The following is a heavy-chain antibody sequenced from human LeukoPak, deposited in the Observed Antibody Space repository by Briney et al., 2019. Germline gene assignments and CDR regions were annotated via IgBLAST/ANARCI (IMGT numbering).Heavy chain of an antibody. V-gene: IGHV4-34*01. CDR1: GGSFSGYH. CDR2: INHRGST. J-gene: IGHJ4*02. CDR3: ARSVLGYSYGLHIDY. Sequence: SETLSLTCAVSGGSFSGYHWSWIRQPPGKGLEWIGEINHRGSTNYNPSLKSRVTISVDTSNNQFSLKLSSLTAADTAVYYCARSVLGYSYGLHIDYWGQGTLVTVSS. D-gene: IGHD5-18*01.